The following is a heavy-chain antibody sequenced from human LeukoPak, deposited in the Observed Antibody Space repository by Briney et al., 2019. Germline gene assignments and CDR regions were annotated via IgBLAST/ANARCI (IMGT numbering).Heavy chain of an antibody. D-gene: IGHD3-10*01. CDR3: ARDRQLLWFGELLNNYYYYGMDV. Sequence: ASVKVSCKASGYTFTGYYMHWVRQAPGQGLEWMGWINPNSGGTNYAQKFQGRVTMTRDTSISTAYMELSRLRSDDTAVCYCARDRQLLWFGELLNNYYYYGMDVWGQGTTVTVSS. V-gene: IGHV1-2*02. CDR2: INPNSGGT. J-gene: IGHJ6*02. CDR1: GYTFTGYY.